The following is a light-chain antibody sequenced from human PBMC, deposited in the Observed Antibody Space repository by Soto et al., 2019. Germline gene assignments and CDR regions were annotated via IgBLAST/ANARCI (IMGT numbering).Light chain of an antibody. Sequence: QAVLTQPPSASATPGQRVTISCSGSSSNIANNYVYWFQHLPGTAPKLLIYRNNLRPSGVPDRFSGSKSGTSASLAISGLRSEDEADYYCAAWDSSLSGWVFGGGTKLTVL. J-gene: IGLJ3*02. CDR2: RNN. V-gene: IGLV1-47*01. CDR3: AAWDSSLSGWV. CDR1: SSNIANNY.